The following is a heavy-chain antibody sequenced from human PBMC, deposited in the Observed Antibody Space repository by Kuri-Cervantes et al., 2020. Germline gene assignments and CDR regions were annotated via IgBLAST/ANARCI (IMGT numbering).Heavy chain of an antibody. D-gene: IGHD3-22*01. J-gene: IGHJ1*01. CDR2: INSDGSST. CDR1: GFTFSSYS. V-gene: IGHV3-74*01. Sequence: LSLTCAASGFTFSSYSMNWVRQAPGKGLVWVSRINSDGSSTSYADSVKGRFTISRDNAKDTLYLQMNSLRAEDTAVYYCARGPPPHYYDSSGYFFPRSPSAEYFQHWGQGTLVTVSS. CDR3: ARGPPPHYYDSSGYFFPRSPSAEYFQH.